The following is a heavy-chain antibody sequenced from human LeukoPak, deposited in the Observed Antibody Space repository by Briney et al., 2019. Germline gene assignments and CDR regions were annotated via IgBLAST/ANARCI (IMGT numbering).Heavy chain of an antibody. CDR2: IKQDGSEK. J-gene: IGHJ5*02. Sequence: GRSLRLSCAASGFTFSSYWMSWVRQAPGKGLEWVANIKQDGSEKYYVDSVKGRFTTSRDNAKNSLYLQMNSLRAEDTAVYYCATLPRTHAADWFDPWGQGTLVTVSS. V-gene: IGHV3-7*01. CDR3: ATLPRTHAADWFDP. D-gene: IGHD2-15*01. CDR1: GFTFSSYW.